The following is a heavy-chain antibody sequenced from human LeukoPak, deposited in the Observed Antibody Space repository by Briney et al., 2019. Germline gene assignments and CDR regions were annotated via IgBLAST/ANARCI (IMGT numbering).Heavy chain of an antibody. CDR2: ISGSGGST. V-gene: IGHV3-23*01. J-gene: IGHJ4*02. Sequence: QPGGSLRLSCAASGFTFTYYAMSWVRQAPGKGLEWVSGISGSGGSTYYADSVKGRFTISRDNSKNTLYLQMNSLRAEDTAVYYRAKSGYDSSGYQADYWGQGTLVTVSS. CDR3: AKSGYDSSGYQADY. CDR1: GFTFTYYA. D-gene: IGHD3-22*01.